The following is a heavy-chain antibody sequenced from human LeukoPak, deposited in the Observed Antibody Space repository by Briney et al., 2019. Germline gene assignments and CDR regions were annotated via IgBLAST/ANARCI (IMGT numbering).Heavy chain of an antibody. J-gene: IGHJ4*02. CDR2: IYSGGST. CDR1: GFTVSSNY. Sequence: PGGSLRLSCAASGFTVSSNYMSWVRQAPGKGLEWVSVIYSGGSTYYADSVKGRFTISRDNSKNTLYLQMNSLRAEDTAVYYCASATGCSSSWHDRTFDYWGQGTLVTVSS. D-gene: IGHD6-13*01. V-gene: IGHV3-66*01. CDR3: ASATGCSSSWHDRTFDY.